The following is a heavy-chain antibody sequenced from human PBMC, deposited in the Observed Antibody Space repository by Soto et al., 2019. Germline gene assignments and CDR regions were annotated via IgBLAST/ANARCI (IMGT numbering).Heavy chain of an antibody. V-gene: IGHV3-23*01. Sequence: EVQLLESGGGLVQPGGSLRLSCAASGFTFSSYAMNWVRQAPGKGLEWVSAISGSGGSKYYADSVKGRFTISRDKPKNTLDPEMNSLRAEDTAVYYCAKWILCPVTNCIDYWGPGTLVTVFS. D-gene: IGHD2-2*03. J-gene: IGHJ4*02. CDR3: AKWILCPVTNCIDY. CDR1: GFTFSSYA. CDR2: ISGSGGSK.